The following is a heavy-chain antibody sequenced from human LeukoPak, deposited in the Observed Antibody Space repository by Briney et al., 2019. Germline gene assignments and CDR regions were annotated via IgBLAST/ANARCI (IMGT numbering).Heavy chain of an antibody. V-gene: IGHV4-59*12. CDR3: ATSKSSSGWYWDY. Sequence: SETLSLTCTVSGGSISSYYWSWIRQPPGKGLEWIGYIYYSGSTNYNPSLKSRVTMSVDTSKNQFSLKLSSVTAADTAVYYCATSKSSSGWYWDYWGQGTLVTVSS. CDR2: IYYSGST. J-gene: IGHJ4*02. D-gene: IGHD6-19*01. CDR1: GGSISSYY.